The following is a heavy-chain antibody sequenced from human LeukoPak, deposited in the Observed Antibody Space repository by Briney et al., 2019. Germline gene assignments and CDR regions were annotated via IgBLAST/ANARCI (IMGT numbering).Heavy chain of an antibody. D-gene: IGHD2-21*02. Sequence: PGRSLRLSCAASGYTFTGYYMHWVRQAPGQGLEWMGWINPNSGGTNYAQKFQGRVTMTRDTSISTAYMELSRLRSDDTAVYYCARVVVTVLDAFDIWGQGTMVTVSS. CDR2: INPNSGGT. CDR3: ARVVVTVLDAFDI. J-gene: IGHJ3*02. V-gene: IGHV1-2*02. CDR1: GYTFTGYY.